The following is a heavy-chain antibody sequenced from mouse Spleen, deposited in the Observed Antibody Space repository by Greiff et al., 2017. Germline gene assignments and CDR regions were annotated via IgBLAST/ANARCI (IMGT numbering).Heavy chain of an antibody. D-gene: IGHD4-1*01. CDR1: GFTFSDYY. J-gene: IGHJ2*01. Sequence: EVQLQESEGGLVQPGSSMKLSCTASGFTFSDYYMAWVRQVPEKGLEWVANINYDGSSTYYLDSLKSRFIISRDNAKNILYLQMSSLKSEDTATYYCARDKTGLFDYWGQGTTLTVSS. CDR2: INYDGSST. CDR3: ARDKTGLFDY. V-gene: IGHV5-16*01.